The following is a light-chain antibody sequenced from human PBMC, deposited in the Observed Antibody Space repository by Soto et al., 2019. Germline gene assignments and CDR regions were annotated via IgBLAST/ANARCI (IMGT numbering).Light chain of an antibody. CDR2: SNN. CDR1: SSNIGSNT. J-gene: IGLJ2*01. CDR3: AAWDDSLNGVV. Sequence: QPVLTQPPSASGTPGQRVTISCSGSSSNIGSNTVNWYQQLPGTAPKLLIYSNNQRPSVVPDRFSGSKSATSASLAISGLQSEDEADYYCAAWDDSLNGVVFGGGTKLTVL. V-gene: IGLV1-44*01.